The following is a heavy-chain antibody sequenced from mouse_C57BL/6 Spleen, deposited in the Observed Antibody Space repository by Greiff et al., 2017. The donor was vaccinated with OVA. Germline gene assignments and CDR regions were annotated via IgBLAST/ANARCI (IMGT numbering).Heavy chain of an antibody. CDR1: GYSFTSYY. CDR3: ARGGFTTVVATGGNYYAMDY. D-gene: IGHD1-1*01. Sequence: QVQLQQSGPELVKPGASVKISCKASGYSFTSYYIHWVKQRPGQGLEWIGWIYPGSGNTKYNEKFKGKATLTADTSSSTAYMQLSSLTSEDSAVYYCARGGFTTVVATGGNYYAMDYWGQGTSVTVSS. J-gene: IGHJ4*01. CDR2: IYPGSGNT. V-gene: IGHV1-66*01.